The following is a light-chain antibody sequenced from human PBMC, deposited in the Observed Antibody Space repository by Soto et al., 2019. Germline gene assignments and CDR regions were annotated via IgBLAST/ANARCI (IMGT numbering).Light chain of an antibody. J-gene: IGLJ2*01. V-gene: IGLV2-14*01. CDR3: SSYTSSSTVV. CDR1: SSDVGNYNF. Sequence: QSVLTQPASVSGSPGQSITISCTGTSSDVGNYNFVSWYQQHPGKAPKLMLYDVRNRPSGVSNRFSGSKSGNTASLTISGLQAEDEGEYYCSSYTSSSTVVFGGGTKLTVL. CDR2: DVR.